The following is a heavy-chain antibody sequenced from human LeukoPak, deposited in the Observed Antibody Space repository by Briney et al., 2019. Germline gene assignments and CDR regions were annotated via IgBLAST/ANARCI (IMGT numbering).Heavy chain of an antibody. CDR1: GFTVSSNP. V-gene: IGHV3-53*01. J-gene: IGHJ2*01. D-gene: IGHD4-17*01. CDR3: ARTSPTVTTSSDL. Sequence: PGGSLRLSCVASGFTVSSNPMSWVRQAPGKGLEWVSVTYSAGRSFFADSVKGRFTVSTDNSKTTLHLQMNSLRAEDTALYYCARTSPTVTTSSDLWGRGTLVTVSS. CDR2: TYSAGRS.